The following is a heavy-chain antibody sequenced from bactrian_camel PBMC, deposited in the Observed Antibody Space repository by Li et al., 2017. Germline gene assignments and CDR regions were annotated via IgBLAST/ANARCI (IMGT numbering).Heavy chain of an antibody. D-gene: IGHD5*01. CDR1: GFTVQNYA. CDR3: ATDYGLGVLGY. J-gene: IGHJ6*01. V-gene: IGHV3S40*01. Sequence: VQLVESGGGLVRPGGSLRLSCAVSGFTVQNYAMTWVRQAPGKGLEWVSTINSSPGRTDYATSVKGRFTISVDVANNTMFLQLNTLKTEDTALYYCATDYGLGVLGYWGQGTQVTVS. CDR2: INSSPGRT.